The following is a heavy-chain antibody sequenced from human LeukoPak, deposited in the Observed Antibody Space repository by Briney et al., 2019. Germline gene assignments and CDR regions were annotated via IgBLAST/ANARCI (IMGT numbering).Heavy chain of an antibody. V-gene: IGHV3-30-3*01. D-gene: IGHD2-15*01. Sequence: GGSLRLSCAASGFTFSSYAMHWVRQAPGKGLGWVAVISYDGSNKYYADSVKGRFTISRDNSKNTLYLQMNSLRAEDTAVYYCARRRPDIVVVVAEWDFDYWGQGTLVTVSS. CDR1: GFTFSSYA. J-gene: IGHJ4*02. CDR2: ISYDGSNK. CDR3: ARRRPDIVVVVAEWDFDY.